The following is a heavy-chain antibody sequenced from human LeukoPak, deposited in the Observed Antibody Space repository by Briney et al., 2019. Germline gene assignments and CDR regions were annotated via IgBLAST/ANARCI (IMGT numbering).Heavy chain of an antibody. CDR3: LDQ. J-gene: IGHJ4*02. CDR2: IYTDGGKT. V-gene: IGHV1-3*04. CDR1: GYYFTAYA. Sequence: ASVKVSCKASGYYFTAYAMHWVRQAPGQRPEWMGYIYTDGGKTKYSQKFQDRVAITRDTSASTVYLDLSSLRFCARGSGEGLDQWGQGTLVTVFS. D-gene: IGHD6-19*01.